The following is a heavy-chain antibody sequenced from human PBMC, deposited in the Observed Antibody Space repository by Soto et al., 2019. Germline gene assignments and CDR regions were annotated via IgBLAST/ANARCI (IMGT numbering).Heavy chain of an antibody. J-gene: IGHJ4*02. V-gene: IGHV5-51*01. CDR3: ARLADYGSRGYRFDY. CDR1: GYSFTSYW. Sequence: PGESLKISCKGSGYSFTSYWIGWVRQMPGKGLEWMGIIYPGDSDTRYSPSFQGQVTISADKSITTAYLQWSSLKASDTAMYYCARLADYGSRGYRFDYWGQGTLVTVSS. CDR2: IYPGDSDT. D-gene: IGHD3-22*01.